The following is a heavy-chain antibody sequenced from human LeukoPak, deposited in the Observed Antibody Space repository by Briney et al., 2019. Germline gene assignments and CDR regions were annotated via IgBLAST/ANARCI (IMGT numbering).Heavy chain of an antibody. V-gene: IGHV3-30*04. CDR3: ARELGPAVYFDY. J-gene: IGHJ4*02. CDR1: GFTLSSHT. Sequence: GGSLRLSCAVSGFTLSSHTVHWVRQAPGKGLEWLALISNDGSRQFYSDSVKGRFTISRDNSRNTLDLLMNSLRAEDTAVYYCARELGPAVYFDYWGQGTLVTVSS. D-gene: IGHD3-16*01. CDR2: ISNDGSRQ.